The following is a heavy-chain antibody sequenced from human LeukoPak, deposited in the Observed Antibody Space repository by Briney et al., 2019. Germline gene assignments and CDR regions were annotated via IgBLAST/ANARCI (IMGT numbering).Heavy chain of an antibody. D-gene: IGHD3-22*01. CDR2: IYSGGST. J-gene: IGHJ4*02. CDR1: GLTVSSNY. Sequence: PGGSLRLSCAASGLTVSSNYMSWVRQAPGKGLEWVSVIYSGGSTYYADSVKGRFTISRDNSKNTLYLQMNSLRAEDTAVYYCARGYDSSGYYYVFDYWGQGTLVTVSS. V-gene: IGHV3-53*01. CDR3: ARGYDSSGYYYVFDY.